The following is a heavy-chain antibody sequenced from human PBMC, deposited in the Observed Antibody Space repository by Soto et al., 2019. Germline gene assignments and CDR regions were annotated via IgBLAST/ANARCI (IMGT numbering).Heavy chain of an antibody. Sequence: QVHLVQSGAEVKKPGASVKVSCKGSGYGFTTYGITWVRQAAGQGLEWMAWISAHNGNTNDAQKLQGRVTVTRDTSTSTAYMELRGLRSDDTAVYYCARGRYGDYWGQAALVTVSS. D-gene: IGHD1-1*01. CDR3: ARGRYGDY. CDR1: GYGFTTYG. V-gene: IGHV1-18*01. J-gene: IGHJ4*02. CDR2: ISAHNGNT.